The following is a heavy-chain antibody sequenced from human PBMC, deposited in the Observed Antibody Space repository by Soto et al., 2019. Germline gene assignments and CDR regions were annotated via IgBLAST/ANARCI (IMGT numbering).Heavy chain of an antibody. Sequence: QVQLVQSGGEVKKPGASVKVSCKSSGYRCETYAMNWLRQAPRQRLEWMGWTSSYNTDTFYADKFQDRVTMTTDTSTGTAYMELRSLSSDDTAVYYCARGHGVIIGAMDVWGQGAAVTVSS. CDR1: GYRCETYA. CDR2: TSSYNTDT. V-gene: IGHV1-18*01. CDR3: ARGHGVIIGAMDV. D-gene: IGHD3-3*01. J-gene: IGHJ6*02.